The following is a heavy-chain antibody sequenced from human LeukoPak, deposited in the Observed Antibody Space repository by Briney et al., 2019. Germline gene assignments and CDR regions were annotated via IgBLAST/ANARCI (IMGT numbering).Heavy chain of an antibody. CDR3: ETEDIVVARGSVDY. D-gene: IGHD5-12*01. CDR2: IIPIFGTA. CDR1: GGTFSSYA. Sequence: SVKVSCKASGGTFSSYAISWVRHAPAQGLEWMGRIIPIFGTANYAQKLQGRVTLTTDESTSKASVEPSGLRSEETGEYFCETEDIVVARGSVDYWGWGTLVTVSS. J-gene: IGHJ4*02. V-gene: IGHV1-69*05.